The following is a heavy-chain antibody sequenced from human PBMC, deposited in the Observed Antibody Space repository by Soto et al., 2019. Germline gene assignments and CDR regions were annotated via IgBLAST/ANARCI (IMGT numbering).Heavy chain of an antibody. D-gene: IGHD5-18*01. V-gene: IGHV1-46*01. CDR3: ATSVNSAMAFDY. Sequence: QVQLVQSGAEVKKPGASVKVSCKASGYTFTHYYIHWVRQAPGQGLEWMGIINPNGGSTTYAQKFQAGSTMARDTSTSTFYMELSSLRSEDSVVYYCATSVNSAMAFDYWGQGTLVTVSS. J-gene: IGHJ4*02. CDR2: INPNGGST. CDR1: GYTFTHYY.